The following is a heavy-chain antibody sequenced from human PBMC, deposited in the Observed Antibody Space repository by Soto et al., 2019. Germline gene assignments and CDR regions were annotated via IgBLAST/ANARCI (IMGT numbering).Heavy chain of an antibody. D-gene: IGHD3-3*01. Sequence: QVQLVQSGAEVKKPGASVKVSCKASGYTFTSYGISWVRQAPGQVREWMGWISAYNGNTNYAQKLQGRVTMTTDTSTSTAYMELRSLRSDDTAVYYCARVIDFWSGYYTGIPFDYWGQGTLVTVSS. CDR3: ARVIDFWSGYYTGIPFDY. V-gene: IGHV1-18*04. CDR2: ISAYNGNT. CDR1: GYTFTSYG. J-gene: IGHJ4*02.